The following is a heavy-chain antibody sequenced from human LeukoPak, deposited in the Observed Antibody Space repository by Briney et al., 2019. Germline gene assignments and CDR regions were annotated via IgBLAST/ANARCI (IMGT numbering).Heavy chain of an antibody. CDR3: ARESTGYSSGWLY. V-gene: IGHV1-69*05. J-gene: IGHJ4*02. CDR1: GGTFSSYA. CDR2: IIPIFGTA. Sequence: ASVKVSXKASGGTFSSYAISWVRQAPGQGLEWMGRIIPIFGTANYAQKFQGRVTITTDESTSTAYMELSSLRSEDTAVYYCARESTGYSSGWLYWGQGTLVTVSS. D-gene: IGHD6-19*01.